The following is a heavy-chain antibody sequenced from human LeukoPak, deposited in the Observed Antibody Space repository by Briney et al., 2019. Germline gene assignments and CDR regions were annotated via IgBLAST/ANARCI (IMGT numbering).Heavy chain of an antibody. CDR3: ARDCSGGSCYRKDWSDP. D-gene: IGHD2-15*01. CDR1: GGTFNTLA. J-gene: IGHJ5*02. V-gene: IGHV1-69*06. Sequence: SVKVSCKASGGTFNTLAFSWVRQAPGQGLEWMGGIITMFGTANYAQKFQGRVTITADKSTSTAYMELRGLTSDDTAVYYCARDCSGGSCYRKDWSDPWGQGTLVTVSS. CDR2: IITMFGTA.